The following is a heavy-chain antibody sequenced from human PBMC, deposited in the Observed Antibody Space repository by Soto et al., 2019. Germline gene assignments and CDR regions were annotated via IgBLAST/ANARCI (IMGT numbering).Heavy chain of an antibody. J-gene: IGHJ6*02. CDR1: GYTFTGYY. CDR2: INPNSGGT. D-gene: IGHD6-19*01. V-gene: IGHV1-2*02. Sequence: ASVKVSCKASGYTFTGYYMHWVRQAPGQGLEWMGWINPNSGGTNYAQKFQGRVTMTRDTSISTAYMELSRLRSDGTAVYYCAREGRAVAGTYTMDVWGQGTTVTVSS. CDR3: AREGRAVAGTYTMDV.